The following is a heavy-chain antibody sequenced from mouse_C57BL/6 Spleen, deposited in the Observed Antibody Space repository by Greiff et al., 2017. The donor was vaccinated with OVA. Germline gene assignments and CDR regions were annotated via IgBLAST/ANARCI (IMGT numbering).Heavy chain of an antibody. D-gene: IGHD4-1*01. CDR1: GYTFTDYE. CDR3: TRWDDDY. CDR2: IDPETGGT. Sequence: VQLVESGAELVRPGASVTLSCKASGYTFTDYEMHWVKQTPVHGLEWIGAIDPETGGTAYNQKFKGKAILTADKSSSTAYMELRSLTSEDSAVYYCTRWDDDYWGQGTTLTVSS. J-gene: IGHJ2*01. V-gene: IGHV1-15*01.